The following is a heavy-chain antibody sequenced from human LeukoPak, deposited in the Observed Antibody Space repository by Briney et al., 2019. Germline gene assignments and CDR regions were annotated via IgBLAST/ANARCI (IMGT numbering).Heavy chain of an antibody. CDR3: AKSNGYGLVDI. J-gene: IGHJ3*02. CDR1: GGSISSYY. Sequence: SETLSLTCTVSGGSISSYYWSWIRQPAGTALEWIGRIYTSGTITYNPSLKSRVTISLDTSRNQFSLKLTSVTAADTAVYYCAKSNGYGLVDIWGQGTMVTVSS. CDR2: IYTSGTI. V-gene: IGHV4-4*07. D-gene: IGHD3-10*01.